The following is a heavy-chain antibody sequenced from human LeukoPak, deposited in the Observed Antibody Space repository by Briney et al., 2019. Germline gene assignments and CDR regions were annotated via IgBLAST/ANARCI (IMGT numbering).Heavy chain of an antibody. CDR1: GGSISSYY. CDR3: ARDLGQEWYFDY. V-gene: IGHV4-59*01. J-gene: IGHJ4*02. CDR2: IYYSGST. D-gene: IGHD3-3*01. Sequence: SETLSLTCTVSGGSISSYYWSWIRQPPGKGLEWIGYIYYSGSTNYNPSLKSRVTISVDTSKNQFSLKLSSVTAADTAVYYCARDLGQEWYFDYWGQGTLVTVSS.